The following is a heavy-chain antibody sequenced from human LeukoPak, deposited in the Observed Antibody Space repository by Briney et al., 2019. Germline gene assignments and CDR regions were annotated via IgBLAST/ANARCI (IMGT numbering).Heavy chain of an antibody. CDR2: ISSGSSTI. J-gene: IGHJ4*02. V-gene: IGHV3-48*02. CDR1: GFTFSGYS. D-gene: IGHD4-17*01. Sequence: WGSLRLSCAASGFTFSGYSMNWVRQAPGKGLEWVSYISSGSSTIHYADSVKGRFTISRDNAKNSLYLQMNSLRDEDTALYYCARPLPTVSTLFDYWGQGTLVTVSS. CDR3: ARPLPTVSTLFDY.